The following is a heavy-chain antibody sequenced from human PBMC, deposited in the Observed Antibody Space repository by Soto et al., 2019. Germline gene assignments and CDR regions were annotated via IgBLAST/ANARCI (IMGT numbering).Heavy chain of an antibody. CDR2: LYTGGSA. CDR1: GFSVTDHY. J-gene: IGHJ4*02. CDR3: ARSFNDWTTYFDY. V-gene: IGHV3-53*01. Sequence: GGSLRLSCAASGFSVTDHYMTWVRQAPGKGLEWVSVLYTGGSAYYGDSVKGRFTISRDSSTNTLYLQMNSLKVGDTAFYFCARSFNDWTTYFDYWSEGTLVTGLL. D-gene: IGHD3-9*01.